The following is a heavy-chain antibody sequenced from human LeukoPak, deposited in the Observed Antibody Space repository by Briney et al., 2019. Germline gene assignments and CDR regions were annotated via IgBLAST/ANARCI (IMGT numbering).Heavy chain of an antibody. CDR2: ISYDGSNE. V-gene: IGHV3-30*04. J-gene: IGHJ4*02. Sequence: GRSLRLSCAASGFTFSSYVMHWVRQAPGKGLGWVAIISYDGSNEYYADSVKGRFTISRDNSKNTLYLQMNSLRAADTAVYYCARVRRDILTAPIDYWGQGTLVTVSS. CDR1: GFTFSSYV. CDR3: ARVRRDILTAPIDY. D-gene: IGHD3-9*01.